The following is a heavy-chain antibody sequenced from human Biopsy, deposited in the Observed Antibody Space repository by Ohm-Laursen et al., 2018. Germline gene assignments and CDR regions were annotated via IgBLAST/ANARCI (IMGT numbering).Heavy chain of an antibody. CDR3: ARDKITYCTSTSCDYFGMDV. V-gene: IGHV4-59*01. Sequence: PPGTLSLTCTVSGASIEDYYWTWIRQAPGKTLEWIASINYRGNTNYNPSLKSRVTMSAHTSTNQFSLKLTSVTAADTAVYYCARDKITYCTSTSCDYFGMDVWGQGTTVTVSS. J-gene: IGHJ6*02. CDR1: GASIEDYY. D-gene: IGHD2-2*01. CDR2: INYRGNT.